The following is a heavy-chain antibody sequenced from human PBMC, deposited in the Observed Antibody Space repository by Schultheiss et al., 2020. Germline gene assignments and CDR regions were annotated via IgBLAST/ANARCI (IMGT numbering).Heavy chain of an antibody. D-gene: IGHD5-18*01. V-gene: IGHV1-69*04. CDR3: ARVKVRDGYSDGPNHLLGN. CDR2: IIPILGIA. Sequence: SVKVSCKASGGTFSSYAISWVRQAPGQGLEWMGRIIPILGIANYAQKFQGRVTITADKSTSTAYMELRSLRSDDTAVYYCARVKVRDGYSDGPNHLLGNWGQGTLVTVSS. CDR1: GGTFSSYA. J-gene: IGHJ4*02.